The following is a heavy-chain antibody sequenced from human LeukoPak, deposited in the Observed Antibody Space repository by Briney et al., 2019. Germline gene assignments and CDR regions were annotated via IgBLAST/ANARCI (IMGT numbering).Heavy chain of an antibody. J-gene: IGHJ5*02. Sequence: ASVKVSCKASGYTFTGYYMHWVRQAPGQGLEWMGWINPNSGGTNYAQKFQGRVTMTRDTSISTAYMELSRLRSVDTAVYYCARAVAGSAWFDPWGQGTLVTVSS. CDR3: ARAVAGSAWFDP. V-gene: IGHV1-2*02. CDR2: INPNSGGT. D-gene: IGHD6-19*01. CDR1: GYTFTGYY.